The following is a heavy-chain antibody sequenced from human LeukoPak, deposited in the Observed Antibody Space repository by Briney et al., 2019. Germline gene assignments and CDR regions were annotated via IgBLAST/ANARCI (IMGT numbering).Heavy chain of an antibody. V-gene: IGHV1-2*02. CDR2: INPNSGGT. D-gene: IGHD2-8*01. CDR3: ARVSPEMEDAPY. J-gene: IGHJ4*02. CDR1: GYTFTGYY. Sequence: ASVKVSCKASGYTFTGYYIHWVRQAPGQGIEWMGWINPNSGGTKYAQNFQGRVTMTRDTSISTAYMELTRLISDDTAIYYCARVSPEMEDAPYWGQGTLVTVSS.